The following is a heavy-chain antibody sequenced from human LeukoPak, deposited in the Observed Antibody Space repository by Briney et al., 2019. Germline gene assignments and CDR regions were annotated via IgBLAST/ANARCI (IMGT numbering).Heavy chain of an antibody. D-gene: IGHD4-17*01. J-gene: IGHJ4*02. CDR2: ISYDGSKK. V-gene: IGHV3-30*04. CDR3: AKVGGDYFGWYFDY. CDR1: GFTFSAFT. Sequence: GGSLRLSCAASGFTFSAFTMNWVRQAPGKGLEWVTLISYDGSKKLYSDSVKGRFTISRDNSKNTLYPQMNSLRAEDTAVYYCAKVGGDYFGWYFDYWGQGTLVTVSS.